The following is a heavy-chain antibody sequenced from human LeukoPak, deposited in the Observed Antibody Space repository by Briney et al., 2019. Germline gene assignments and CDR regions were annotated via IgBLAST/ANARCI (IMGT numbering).Heavy chain of an antibody. CDR3: ASLYYYDSSGYSRGY. D-gene: IGHD3-22*01. CDR1: GFTFSTYE. CDR2: ISSSSTYI. J-gene: IGHJ4*02. Sequence: GGSLRLSCAASGFTFSTYEMNWVRQAPGKGLEWVSSISSSSTYIYYAESMKGRFTISRDNAKNSLYLQMNSLRAEDTAVYYCASLYYYDSSGYSRGYWGQGTLVTVSS. V-gene: IGHV3-21*01.